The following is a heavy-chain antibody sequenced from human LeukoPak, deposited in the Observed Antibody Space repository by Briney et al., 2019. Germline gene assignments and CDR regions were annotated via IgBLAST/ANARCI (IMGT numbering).Heavy chain of an antibody. CDR2: IIPIFGTA. V-gene: IGHV1-69*01. D-gene: IGHD1-14*01. CDR3: VRDLVRNNRAPTSLDMVHY. CDR1: GGTFSSYA. Sequence: GASVKVSCKASGGTFSSYAISWVRQAPGQGLEWMGGIIPIFGTANYAQKFQGRVTITADESTSTAYMELSSLRSEDTAVYYCVRDLVRNNRAPTSLDMVHYWGQGTQVTVSS. J-gene: IGHJ4*02.